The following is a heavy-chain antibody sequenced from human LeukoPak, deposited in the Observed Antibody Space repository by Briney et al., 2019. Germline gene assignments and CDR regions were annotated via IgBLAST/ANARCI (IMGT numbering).Heavy chain of an antibody. J-gene: IGHJ5*02. CDR3: AREHRAGYCSSTSCYADNWFDP. V-gene: IGHV4-34*01. D-gene: IGHD2-2*01. CDR1: GGSFSGYY. CDR2: INHSGST. Sequence: SETLSLTCAVYGGSFSGYYWSWIRQPPGKGLEWIGEINHSGSTNYNPSLKSRVTISVDTSKNQFSPKLSSVTAADTAVYYCAREHRAGYCSSTSCYADNWFDPWGQGTLVTVSS.